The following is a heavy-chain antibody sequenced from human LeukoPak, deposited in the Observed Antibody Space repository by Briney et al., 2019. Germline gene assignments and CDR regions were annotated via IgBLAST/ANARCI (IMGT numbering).Heavy chain of an antibody. CDR3: ARMVDGVRFDY. Sequence: GGSPRLSCAASGFTFDDYGMSWVRQAPGKGLEWVSGINWNGGSTGYADSVKGRFTISRDNAKNSLYLQMNSLRAEDTALYYCARMVDGVRFDYWGQGTLVTVSS. V-gene: IGHV3-20*04. D-gene: IGHD3-10*01. CDR1: GFTFDDYG. CDR2: INWNGGST. J-gene: IGHJ4*02.